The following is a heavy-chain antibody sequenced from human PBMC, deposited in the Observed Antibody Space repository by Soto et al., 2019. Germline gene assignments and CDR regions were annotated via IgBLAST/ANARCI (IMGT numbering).Heavy chain of an antibody. Sequence: GGSLRLSCAASGFTFSSYAMSWVRQAPGKGLEWVSAIGARGGSTYYVDSVKGRFTISRDNSKNTLYLQINSLRAEDTALYYCAKGSVAARPRYYYYYAMDVWGQGTTVTVSS. J-gene: IGHJ6*02. D-gene: IGHD6-6*01. CDR3: AKGSVAARPRYYYYYAMDV. V-gene: IGHV3-23*01. CDR2: IGARGGST. CDR1: GFTFSSYA.